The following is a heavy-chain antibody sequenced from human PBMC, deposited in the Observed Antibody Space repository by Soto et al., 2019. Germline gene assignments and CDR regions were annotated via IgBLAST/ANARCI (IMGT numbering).Heavy chain of an antibody. Sequence: SXTLSLACTVSGGSISSGGYYWSWIRQHAGKGLEWIGYIYYSGSTYYNPSLKSRVTISVDTSKNQFSLKLSSVTAADTAVYYCARKLRLPLMYYFDYWGQGTLVTVSS. CDR3: ARKLRLPLMYYFDY. CDR1: GGSISSGGYY. D-gene: IGHD5-18*01. V-gene: IGHV4-31*03. J-gene: IGHJ4*02. CDR2: IYYSGST.